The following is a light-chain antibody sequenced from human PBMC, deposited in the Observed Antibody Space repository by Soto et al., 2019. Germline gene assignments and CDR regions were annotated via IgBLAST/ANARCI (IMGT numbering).Light chain of an antibody. V-gene: IGKV3-11*01. CDR1: QRVSSY. CDR3: QQRSNWPVT. CDR2: DAS. Sequence: EIVLTQSPGTLSLSPGERATLSCRASQRVSSYLAWYQQKPGQAPRLLIYDASTRPTGISARFSGSGSGTDFTLTISSLEPEDFAVYYCQQRSNWPVTFGQGNKG. J-gene: IGKJ1*01.